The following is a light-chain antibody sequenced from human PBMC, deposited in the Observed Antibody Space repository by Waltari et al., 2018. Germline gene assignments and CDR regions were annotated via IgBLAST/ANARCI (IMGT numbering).Light chain of an antibody. J-gene: IGLJ3*02. CDR1: RGHSHYA. Sequence: QLVVTQSPSASASLGASVKLTCTLRRGHSHYAIAWHHQPPGKGPRFLMKINSDGSHRKGNGVPDRFSASSSGAERYLTISSLQSADEGDYHCQTWGTGIQVFGGGTKLTVL. CDR2: INSDGSH. CDR3: QTWGTGIQV. V-gene: IGLV4-69*01.